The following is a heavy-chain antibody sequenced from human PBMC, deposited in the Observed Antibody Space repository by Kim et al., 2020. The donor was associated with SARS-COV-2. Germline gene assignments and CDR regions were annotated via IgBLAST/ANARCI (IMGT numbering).Heavy chain of an antibody. J-gene: IGHJ4*02. V-gene: IGHV4-34*01. CDR3: ARPNKLYYFDY. D-gene: IGHD1-1*01. CDR2: T. Sequence: TNYNPTLKSRVTISVDTSKNHCSLKLSSVTAADTAVYYCARPNKLYYFDYWGQGTLVTVSS.